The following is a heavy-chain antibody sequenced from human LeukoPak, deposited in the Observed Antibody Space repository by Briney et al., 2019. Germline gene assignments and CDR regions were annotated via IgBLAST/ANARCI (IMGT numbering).Heavy chain of an antibody. CDR3: VRSASYDSSAYYYDS. CDR2: ISPDGSTT. CDR1: GFTFSSFW. Sequence: PGGSLRLSCAGSGFTFSSFWLHWVRHAPGKGLVWVSRISPDGSTTNLADSVKGRCTISRDNPKNTLFLQMSSLRAEDTAVYCCVRSASYDSSAYYYDSWGQGTLVTVSS. V-gene: IGHV3-74*01. D-gene: IGHD3-22*01. J-gene: IGHJ4*02.